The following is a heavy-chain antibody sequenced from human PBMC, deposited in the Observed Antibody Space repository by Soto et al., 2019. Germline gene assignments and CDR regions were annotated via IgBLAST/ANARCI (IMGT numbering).Heavy chain of an antibody. CDR1: GGSISSCGYS. V-gene: IGHV4-30-2*01. CDR3: ARVPTP. J-gene: IGHJ3*01. Sequence: SETLSLTCAVSGGSISSCGYSWGWIRQPPGKGLEWIGYIYHSGSTYYNPSLKSRVTISVDRSKNQFSLKLSSVTAADTAVYYCARVPTPWGQGTMVTVSS. CDR2: IYHSGST.